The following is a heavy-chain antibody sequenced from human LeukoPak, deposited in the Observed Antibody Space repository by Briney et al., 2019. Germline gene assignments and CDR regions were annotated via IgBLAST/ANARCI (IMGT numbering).Heavy chain of an antibody. CDR1: GYSFTNTW. Sequence: GESLKISCKGSGYSFTNTWIGWVRLMPGKGLEWMGTIYPLDSDTRYSPSFQGQVTISADKSITPAYLQWSSLRASDTAMYYCATVNGSHWFFDYWGQGTLVTVSS. CDR3: ATVNGSHWFFDY. V-gene: IGHV5-51*01. CDR2: IYPLDSDT. D-gene: IGHD3-10*01. J-gene: IGHJ4*02.